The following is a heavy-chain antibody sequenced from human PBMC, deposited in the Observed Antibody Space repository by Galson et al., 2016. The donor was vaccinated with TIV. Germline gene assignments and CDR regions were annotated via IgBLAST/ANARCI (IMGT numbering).Heavy chain of an antibody. V-gene: IGHV1-18*04. CDR1: GYTFTNYG. J-gene: IGHJ4*02. CDR3: ARDAPDASAWSIDY. Sequence: SVKVSCKASGYTFTNYGISWVRQAPGQGLEWMGWISGYDSNREYAQKVQGRVTMSIDTSTSTAYMEVRSLKSDDTAVNYCARDAPDASAWSIDYWGQGTLVTVSP. CDR2: ISGYDSNR. D-gene: IGHD1-1*01.